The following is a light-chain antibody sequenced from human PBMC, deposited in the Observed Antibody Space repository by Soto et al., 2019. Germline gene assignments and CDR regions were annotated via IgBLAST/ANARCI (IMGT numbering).Light chain of an antibody. J-gene: IGLJ1*01. CDR1: SSDVGSYNL. V-gene: IGLV2-23*02. CDR2: EVN. Sequence: QPALTQPVSVSGSPGQSITISCTGTSSDVGSYNLVSWYQQHPGKAPKLMIYEVNKRPSGVSNRFSSSKSGNTASLTISGLQPEDEADYYCCSYAGSSTYVFGTGTKLTVL. CDR3: CSYAGSSTYV.